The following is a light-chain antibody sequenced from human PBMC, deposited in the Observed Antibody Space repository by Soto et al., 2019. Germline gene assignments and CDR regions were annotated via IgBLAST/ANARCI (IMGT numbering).Light chain of an antibody. CDR2: DAS. Sequence: DIQMTQSPSTLSASVGDRVTITCRASQSISSWLAWYQQKPGKAPKLLIYDASSLESGVPSRFSGSGSGTEVTLTISSVQPDDFATYYCQQYNSYSWTFGQGTQVAIK. V-gene: IGKV1-5*01. J-gene: IGKJ1*01. CDR1: QSISSW. CDR3: QQYNSYSWT.